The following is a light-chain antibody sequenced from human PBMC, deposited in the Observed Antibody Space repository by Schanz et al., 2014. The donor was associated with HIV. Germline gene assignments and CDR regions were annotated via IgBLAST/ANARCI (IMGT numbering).Light chain of an antibody. CDR3: AAWDDSLNGWV. Sequence: QSALTQPRSVSGSPGQSVTISCTGTSSDVGGYNYVSWYQEHPGKAPKLMIYDVTNRPSGVSNRFSGSKSGNTASLTISGLQAEDEADYYCAAWDDSLNGWVFGGGTKVTVL. CDR1: SSDVGGYNY. CDR2: DVT. J-gene: IGLJ3*02. V-gene: IGLV2-11*01.